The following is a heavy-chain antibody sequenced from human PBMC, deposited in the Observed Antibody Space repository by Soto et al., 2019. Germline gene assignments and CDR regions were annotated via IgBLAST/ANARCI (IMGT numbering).Heavy chain of an antibody. CDR1: GGSISSRNG. D-gene: IGHD6-19*01. V-gene: IGHV4-4*02. CDR3: ARAQPIAVAGTFGLDY. J-gene: IGHJ4*02. Sequence: QVQLQESGPGLVKPSGTLSLTCAVSGGSISSRNGWSWVRQPPGKGLEWIGEIYHSGSTNSNPSLKSRVTISVYKSKNQFSLKLSSVTAADTAVYYCARAQPIAVAGTFGLDYWGQGTLVTVSS. CDR2: IYHSGST.